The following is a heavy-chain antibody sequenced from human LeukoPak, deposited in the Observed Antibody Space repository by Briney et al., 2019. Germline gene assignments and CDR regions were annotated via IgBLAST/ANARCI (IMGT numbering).Heavy chain of an antibody. D-gene: IGHD3-22*01. CDR1: GFTFSSYA. Sequence: GGSLRLSCAASGFTFSSYAMSWVRQAPGKGLEWVSAISGSGGSTYYADSVKGRFTISRDNSKNTLYLQMNSLRAEDTAVYYCAKDGVLYYYDSSGYSEFDYWGQGTLVTVSS. CDR2: ISGSGGST. V-gene: IGHV3-23*01. CDR3: AKDGVLYYYDSSGYSEFDY. J-gene: IGHJ4*02.